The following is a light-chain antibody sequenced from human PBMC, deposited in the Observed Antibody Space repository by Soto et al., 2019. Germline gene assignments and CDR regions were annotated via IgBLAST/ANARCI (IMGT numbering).Light chain of an antibody. V-gene: IGLV2-14*01. CDR2: EVN. CDR1: SSDVGGYDY. J-gene: IGLJ1*01. CDR3: SSYSTTSPLV. Sequence: QSALTQPASVSGSPGQSVTISCTGASSDVGGYDYVSWYQQHPGKAPKLILFEVNNRPSGVSNHFSGSKSGNTASLIISGLQADDEADYYCSSYSTTSPLVFGSGTKLTVL.